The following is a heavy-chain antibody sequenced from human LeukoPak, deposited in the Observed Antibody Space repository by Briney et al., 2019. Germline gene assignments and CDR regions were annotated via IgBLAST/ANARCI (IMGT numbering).Heavy chain of an antibody. CDR3: AKGYYYESSGYVDY. V-gene: IGHV3-23*01. J-gene: IGHJ4*02. D-gene: IGHD3-22*01. CDR2: LSGSGGTT. CDR1: GFTFSSYA. Sequence: GGSLGLSCAASGFTFSSYAMSWVRQAPGKGLEWVSGLSGSGGTTYYADSVKGRFIISRENSKNTLFLQMDSLKAEDTAVYYCAKGYYYESSGYVDYWGLGTLVTVSS.